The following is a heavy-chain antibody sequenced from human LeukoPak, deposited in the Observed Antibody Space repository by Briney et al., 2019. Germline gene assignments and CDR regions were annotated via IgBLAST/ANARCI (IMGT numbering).Heavy chain of an antibody. V-gene: IGHV3-23*01. CDR2: ISGSGGST. CDR1: GFTFSSYA. D-gene: IGHD3-22*01. CDR3: AKGMRYYYDSSDGGLDY. Sequence: GGSLRLSCAASGFTFSSYAMSWVRQAPGKGLEWVSAISGSGGSTYYADSVKGRFTISRDNSKNTLYLQMNSLRAEDTAVYYCAKGMRYYYDSSDGGLDYWGQGTLVTVSS. J-gene: IGHJ4*02.